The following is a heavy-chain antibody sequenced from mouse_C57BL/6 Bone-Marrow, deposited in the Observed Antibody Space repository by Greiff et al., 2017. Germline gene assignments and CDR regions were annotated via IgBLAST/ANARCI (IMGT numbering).Heavy chain of an antibody. CDR1: GYTFTSYG. CDR3: ARSGGCYAMDY. CDR2: IYPRSGNT. D-gene: IGHD1-1*02. Sequence: QVQLKESGAELARPGASVKLSCKASGYTFTSYGISWVKQRTGQGLEWIGEIYPRSGNTYYNEKFKGKATLTADKSSSTAYMELRSLTSEDSAVYFCARSGGCYAMDYWGQGTSVTVSS. V-gene: IGHV1-81*01. J-gene: IGHJ4*01.